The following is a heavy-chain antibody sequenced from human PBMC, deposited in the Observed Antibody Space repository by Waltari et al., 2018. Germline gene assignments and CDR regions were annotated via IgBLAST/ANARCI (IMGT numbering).Heavy chain of an antibody. CDR2: ISSRVDNYAT. D-gene: IGHD1-26*01. J-gene: IGHJ4*02. V-gene: IGHV3-73*01. Sequence: EVQLVESGGGLVQPGGSLILYCAASGLTFRGSARPWVRQASGKGLGWLGRISSRVDNYATDYSASVKGRFTLSRDDSKSTAYLQMNSLKTEDTAVYYCKVGVPDYFDSWGRGTLVTVSS. CDR1: GLTFRGSA. CDR3: KVGVPDYFDS.